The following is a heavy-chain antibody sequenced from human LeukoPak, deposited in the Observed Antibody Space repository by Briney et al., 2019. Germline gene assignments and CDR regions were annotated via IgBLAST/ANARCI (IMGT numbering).Heavy chain of an antibody. Sequence: GGSLRLSCAASGFTFSSYAMHWVRQAPGKGLEWVAVISYDGSTKYYADSVKGRFTISRDNAKNSLYLQMNSLRAEDTAVYYCLPYGSGSYSWGQGTLVTVSS. CDR3: LPYGSGSYS. D-gene: IGHD3-10*01. J-gene: IGHJ4*02. CDR1: GFTFSSYA. V-gene: IGHV3-30-3*01. CDR2: ISYDGSTK.